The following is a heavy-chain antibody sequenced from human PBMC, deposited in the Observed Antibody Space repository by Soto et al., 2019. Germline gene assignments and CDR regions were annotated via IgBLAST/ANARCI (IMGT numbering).Heavy chain of an antibody. Sequence: QVQLVESGGGVVQPGRSLRLSCAASGFSFSAYGMHWVRQAPGKGLEWVAVLSSAGTNDHYADSVKGRFAISRDNSMSTVYLEMNSLRPEDTAVYYCAKSGGTCGVDCYSASWGQGTLVTVSS. D-gene: IGHD2-21*02. CDR2: LSSAGTND. CDR3: AKSGGTCGVDCYSAS. J-gene: IGHJ5*02. V-gene: IGHV3-30*18. CDR1: GFSFSAYG.